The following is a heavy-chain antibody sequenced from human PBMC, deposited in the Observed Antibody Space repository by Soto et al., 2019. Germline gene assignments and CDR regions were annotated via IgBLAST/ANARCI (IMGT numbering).Heavy chain of an antibody. CDR3: ARIKTYYDILTEGYYFDY. Sequence: GGSLRLSCAASGFTFSSYWMSWVRQAPGKGLEWVANIKQDGSEKYYVDSVKGRFTISRDNAKNSLYLQMNSLRAEDTAVYYCARIKTYYDILTEGYYFDYWGQGTLVTVSS. CDR2: IKQDGSEK. D-gene: IGHD3-9*01. J-gene: IGHJ4*02. V-gene: IGHV3-7*01. CDR1: GFTFSSYW.